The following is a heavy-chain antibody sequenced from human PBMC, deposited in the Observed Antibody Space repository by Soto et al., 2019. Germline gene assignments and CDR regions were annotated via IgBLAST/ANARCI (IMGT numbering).Heavy chain of an antibody. D-gene: IGHD4-17*01. V-gene: IGHV4-61*01. CDR1: GGSVSSGSYY. J-gene: IGHJ3*02. CDR3: ATNDSGDYEHDDAFDI. Sequence: QVQLQESGPGLVKPSETLSLTCTVSGGSVSSGSYYWSWIRQPPGKGLEWIGYIYYSGSTNYNPSLTTRVTISVDTSKNQFSLKLSSVTAADTAVYYCATNDSGDYEHDDAFDIWGQGTMVTVSS. CDR2: IYYSGST.